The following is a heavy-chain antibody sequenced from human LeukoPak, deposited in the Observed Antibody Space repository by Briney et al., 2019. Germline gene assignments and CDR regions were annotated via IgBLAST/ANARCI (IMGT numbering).Heavy chain of an antibody. CDR1: GFTLSNYW. J-gene: IGHJ5*01. D-gene: IGHD3-9*01. CDR3: VRDWDHFDFDS. Sequence: GGSLRLSCAASGFTLSNYWMHWVRQAPGKGLVWVSRIKGDGSHTIYADSVKGRFTISRDNAKNTLYLQMKSLRAEDTAVYYCVRDWDHFDFDSWGLGTLVTVSS. CDR2: IKGDGSHT. V-gene: IGHV3-74*01.